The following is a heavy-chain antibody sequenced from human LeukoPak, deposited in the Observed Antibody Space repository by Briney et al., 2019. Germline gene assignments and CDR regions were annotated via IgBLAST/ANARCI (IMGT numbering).Heavy chain of an antibody. J-gene: IGHJ4*02. CDR2: INTNTGNP. CDR1: GYTFTSYA. D-gene: IGHD3-16*02. V-gene: IGHV7-4-1*02. CDR3: ARAPGDYVWGSYRFSHFDY. Sequence: ASVKVSCKASGYTFTSYAMNWVRQAPGQGLEWMGWINTNTGNPTYAQGFTGRFVFSLDTSVSTAYLQISSLKAEDTAVYYCARAPGDYVWGSYRFSHFDYWGQGTLVTVSS.